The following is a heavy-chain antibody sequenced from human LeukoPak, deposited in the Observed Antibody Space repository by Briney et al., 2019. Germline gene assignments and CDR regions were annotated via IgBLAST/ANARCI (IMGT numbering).Heavy chain of an antibody. V-gene: IGHV4-34*01. J-gene: IGHJ4*02. CDR2: INHSGST. Sequence: PSETLSLTCAVYGGSFSGYYWSWIRQPPGKGLEWIGEINHSGSTNYNPSLKSRVTISVDTSKNQFSLKLSSVTAADTAVYYRARGPRYFVRWGQGTLVTVSS. CDR3: ARGPRYFVR. CDR1: GGSFSGYY. D-gene: IGHD3-9*01.